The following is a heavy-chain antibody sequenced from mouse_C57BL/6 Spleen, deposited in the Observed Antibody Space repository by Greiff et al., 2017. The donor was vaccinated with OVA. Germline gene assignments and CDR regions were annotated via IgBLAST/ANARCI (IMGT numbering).Heavy chain of an antibody. D-gene: IGHD4-1*01. J-gene: IGHJ3*01. CDR2: ISSGSSTN. Sequence: VQLKESGGGLVKPGGSLKLSCAASGFTFSDYGMHWVRQAPEKGLEWVAYISSGSSTNYYADTVKGRFTISTDTATTTLFLQMTSLRSEDTSMYYCATTGTWFAYWGQGTLVTVSA. CDR1: GFTFSDYG. V-gene: IGHV5-17*01. CDR3: ATTGTWFAY.